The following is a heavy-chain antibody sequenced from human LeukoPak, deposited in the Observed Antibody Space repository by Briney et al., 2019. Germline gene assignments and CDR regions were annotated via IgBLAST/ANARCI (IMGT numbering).Heavy chain of an antibody. J-gene: IGHJ3*02. CDR2: ISSSSSTI. D-gene: IGHD3-10*01. Sequence: PGGSLRLSCAASGFTFSSYSMNWGRQAPGKGVEWGSYISSSSSTIYYADSVKGGFTIYRDNAKNSLYLQMNSLRAEDTAVYYCARGGRMVRGVIMDDAFDIWGQGTMVTVSS. V-gene: IGHV3-48*01. CDR1: GFTFSSYS. CDR3: ARGGRMVRGVIMDDAFDI.